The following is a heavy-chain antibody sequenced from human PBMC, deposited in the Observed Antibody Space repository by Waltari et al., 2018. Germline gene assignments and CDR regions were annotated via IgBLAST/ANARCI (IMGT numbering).Heavy chain of an antibody. Sequence: QVQLVESGGGVVQPGRSLRLSCAASGFTFSSYAMHWVRQAPGKGLEWVAVISYDGSNKYYADSVKGRFTISRDNSKNTLYLQMNSLRAEDTAVYYCAREGIAAGYFDYWGQGTLVTVSS. CDR3: AREGIAAGYFDY. J-gene: IGHJ4*02. V-gene: IGHV3-30-3*01. CDR2: ISYDGSNK. CDR1: GFTFSSYA. D-gene: IGHD6-13*01.